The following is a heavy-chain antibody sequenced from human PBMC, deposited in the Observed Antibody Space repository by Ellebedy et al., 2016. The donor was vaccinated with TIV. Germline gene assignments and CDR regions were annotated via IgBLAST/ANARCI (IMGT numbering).Heavy chain of an antibody. CDR2: IYNDGSST. D-gene: IGHD3-16*01. CDR3: VRDGSYDYGDY. CDR1: GFTFSNYW. J-gene: IGHJ4*02. V-gene: IGHV3-74*01. Sequence: GESLKISCAASGFTFSNYWMHWARQAPGKGLVWVSRIYNDGSSTSYADSVEGRFTISRDNPKNTVYLRMNSLRVEDTAVYYCVRDGSYDYGDYWGQGTVVTVSS.